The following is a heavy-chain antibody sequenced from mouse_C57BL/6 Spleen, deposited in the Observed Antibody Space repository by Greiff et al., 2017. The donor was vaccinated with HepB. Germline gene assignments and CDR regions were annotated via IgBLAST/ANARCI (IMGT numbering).Heavy chain of an antibody. D-gene: IGHD2-2*01. CDR1: GFTFSDAW. Sequence: EVKVEESGGGLVQPGGSMKLSCAASGFTFSDAWMDWVRQSPEKGLEWVAEIRNKANNHATYYAESVKGRFTISRDDSKSSVYLQMNSLRAGDTGIYYCTNLLWLRRRAMDYWGQGTSVTVSS. J-gene: IGHJ4*01. CDR2: IRNKANNHAT. CDR3: TNLLWLRRRAMDY. V-gene: IGHV6-6*01.